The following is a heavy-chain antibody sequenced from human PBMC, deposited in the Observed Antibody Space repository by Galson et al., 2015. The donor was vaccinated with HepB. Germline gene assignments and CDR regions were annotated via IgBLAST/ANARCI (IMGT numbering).Heavy chain of an antibody. CDR3: ARDRDSSGYSDAFDI. V-gene: IGHV3-21*01. D-gene: IGHD3-22*01. CDR2: ISSSSSYI. CDR1: GFTFSRYS. Sequence: SLRLSCAASGFTFSRYSMNWVRQAPGKGLEWVSSISSSSSYIYYADSVKGRFTISRDNAKNSLYLQMNSLRAEDTAVYYCARDRDSSGYSDAFDIWGQGTMVTVSS. J-gene: IGHJ3*02.